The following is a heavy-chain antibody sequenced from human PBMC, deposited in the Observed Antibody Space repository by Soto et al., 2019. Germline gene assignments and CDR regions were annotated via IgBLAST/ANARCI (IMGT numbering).Heavy chain of an antibody. J-gene: IGHJ6*02. CDR2: IYYSGST. Sequence: KGLEWIGYIYYSGSTYYNPSLKSRVTISLDTSKKQFSLKLSSVTAADTAVYYCVSDNRWCNQYYGMAAWCQGPTVT. V-gene: IGHV4-31*02. D-gene: IGHD2-21*01. CDR3: VSDNRWCNQYYGMAA.